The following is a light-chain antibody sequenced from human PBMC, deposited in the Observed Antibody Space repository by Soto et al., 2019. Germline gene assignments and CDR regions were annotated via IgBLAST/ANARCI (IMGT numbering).Light chain of an antibody. J-gene: IGKJ4*01. CDR2: GVS. CDR1: QNVNNNF. CDR3: QQHGASIT. Sequence: VLTQSPRTLSLSPGERATLSCRASQNVNNNFVAWYQQKPGQAPSFLIYGVSDRATGVPDRFSGSGSGTDFTLTISRLEPEDFAVYYCQQHGASITFGGGTRVENK. V-gene: IGKV3-20*01.